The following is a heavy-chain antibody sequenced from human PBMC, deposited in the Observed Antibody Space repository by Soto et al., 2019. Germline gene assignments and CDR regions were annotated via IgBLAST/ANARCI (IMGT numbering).Heavy chain of an antibody. CDR2: INPNSGGT. CDR1: GYTFTDHY. D-gene: IGHD3-10*01. Sequence: ASVKVSCKASGYTFTDHYMHWVRQAPGQGLEWMGWINPNSGGTKYAQKFQDWVTMTRDTSISTAYMELKSLRSDDAAIYYCARDGRKRDYYGSGIYYNRGDYNYYMDVWGKGTAVTVSS. V-gene: IGHV1-2*04. CDR3: ARDGRKRDYYGSGIYYNRGDYNYYMDV. J-gene: IGHJ6*03.